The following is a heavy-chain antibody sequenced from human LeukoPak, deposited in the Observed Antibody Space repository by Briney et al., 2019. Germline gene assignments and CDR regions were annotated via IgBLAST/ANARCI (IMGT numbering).Heavy chain of an antibody. D-gene: IGHD3-10*01. CDR1: GFNVSSNY. V-gene: IGHV3-66*01. J-gene: IGHJ1*01. CDR2: IYRGGST. Sequence: GGSLRLSCAASGFNVSSNYMSWARQAPGKGLEWVSVIYRGGSTYYADSVKGRFTISRDNSKNTLSLQINSLRSEDTAVYYCAKDLHYYGPGSSPQYWGQGTLVTVSS. CDR3: AKDLHYYGPGSSPQY.